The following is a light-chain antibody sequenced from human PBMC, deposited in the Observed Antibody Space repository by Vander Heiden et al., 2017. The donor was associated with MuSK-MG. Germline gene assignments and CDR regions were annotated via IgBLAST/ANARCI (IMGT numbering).Light chain of an antibody. J-gene: IGLJ3*02. Sequence: QSALTQPRSVSGSPGQSVTISCTGTSSDVGGYNYVSWYQQHPGKVPRLIIYDVTKRPSGVPDRFSGSKSGNTASLTISGLQADDEADFYCCSYAGSYSWVFGGGTKLTVL. V-gene: IGLV2-11*01. CDR2: DVT. CDR1: SSDVGGYNY. CDR3: CSYAGSYSWV.